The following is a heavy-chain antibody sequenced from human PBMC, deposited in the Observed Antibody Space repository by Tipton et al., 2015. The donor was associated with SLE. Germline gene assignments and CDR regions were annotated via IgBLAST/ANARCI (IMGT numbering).Heavy chain of an antibody. J-gene: IGHJ3*02. CDR1: GFSFNNYA. CDR3: ARISCNGGSLCDAFDT. CDR2: INQDGSEK. V-gene: IGHV3-7*01. Sequence: SLRLSCAASGFSFNNYAMAWVRQAPGKGLEWVANINQDGSEKYYLDSVKGRFTISRDNAKNSLYLQMNILGAEDTAVYYCARISCNGGSLCDAFDTWGQGTMVTVSS. D-gene: IGHD2/OR15-2a*01.